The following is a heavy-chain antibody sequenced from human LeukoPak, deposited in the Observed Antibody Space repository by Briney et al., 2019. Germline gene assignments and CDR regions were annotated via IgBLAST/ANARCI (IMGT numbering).Heavy chain of an antibody. CDR3: ARDMNGVVDY. D-gene: IGHD4-17*01. V-gene: IGHV4-30-2*01. J-gene: IGHJ4*02. CDR1: GGSISSGDYS. Sequence: SETLSLTCTVSGGSISSGDYSWSWIRQPPGKGLEWIGYIYHSGSTYYNPSLKSRVTISVDRSKNQFSLKLSSVTAADTAVYYCARDMNGVVDYWGQGTLVTVSS. CDR2: IYHSGST.